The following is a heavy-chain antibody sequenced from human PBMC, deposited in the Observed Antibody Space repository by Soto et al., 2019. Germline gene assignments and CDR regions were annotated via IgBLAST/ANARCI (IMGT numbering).Heavy chain of an antibody. CDR3: AGYGDYDKWWFEP. CDR2: IYSSGST. D-gene: IGHD4-17*01. Sequence: SETLSLTCTVSGGSISSGAYYWSWIRQLPGKGLEWIGYIYSSGSTYYNPSLKSRLTISIDTSKNQFSLKLSSVTAADTAVYYCAGYGDYDKWWFEPWGQGTLVTVSS. J-gene: IGHJ5*02. CDR1: GGSISSGAYY. V-gene: IGHV4-31*03.